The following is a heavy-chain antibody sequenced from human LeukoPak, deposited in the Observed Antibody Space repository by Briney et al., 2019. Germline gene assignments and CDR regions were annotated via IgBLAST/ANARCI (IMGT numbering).Heavy chain of an antibody. CDR3: ARDFTALDY. CDR2: ISYDGSNK. V-gene: IGHV3-30*04. CDR1: GFTFSSYA. Sequence: GGSLRLSCAASGFTFSSYAMHWVRQAPGKGLEWVAVISYDGSNKYYADSVKGRSTISRDNSKNTLYLQMNSLRAEDTAVYYCARDFTALDYWGQGTLVTVSS. J-gene: IGHJ4*02.